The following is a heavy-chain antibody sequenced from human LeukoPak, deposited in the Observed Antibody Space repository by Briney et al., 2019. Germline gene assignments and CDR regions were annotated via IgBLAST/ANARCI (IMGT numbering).Heavy chain of an antibody. CDR1: GNYW. CDR2: INGDGSWT. Sequence: GGSLRLSCAASGNYWMHWVRQAPGKGPVWVSHINGDGSWTTYADSVKGRFTISKDNAKNTVYLQMNNLRAEDTAVYYCVSFYETYWGRGTLVTVSS. D-gene: IGHD2-2*01. CDR3: VSFYETY. V-gene: IGHV3-74*01. J-gene: IGHJ4*02.